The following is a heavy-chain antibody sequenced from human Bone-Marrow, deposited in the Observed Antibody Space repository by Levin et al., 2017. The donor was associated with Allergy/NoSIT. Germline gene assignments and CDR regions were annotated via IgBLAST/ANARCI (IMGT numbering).Heavy chain of an antibody. J-gene: IGHJ4*02. CDR2: ISSSSSYT. CDR1: GFTFSDYY. Sequence: LSLTCAASGFTFSDYYMSWIRQAPGKGLEWVSYISSSSSYTNYADSVKGRFTISRDNAKNSLYLQMNSLRAEDTAVYYCARAPRGGYCSSTSCYEGYYFDYWGQGTLVTVSS. V-gene: IGHV3-11*05. D-gene: IGHD2-2*01. CDR3: ARAPRGGYCSSTSCYEGYYFDY.